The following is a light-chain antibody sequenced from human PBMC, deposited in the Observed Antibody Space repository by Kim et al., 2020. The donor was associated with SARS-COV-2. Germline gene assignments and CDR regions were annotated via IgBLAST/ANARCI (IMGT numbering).Light chain of an antibody. CDR3: QQYNTYPFT. J-gene: IGKJ3*01. CDR2: KAS. V-gene: IGKV1-5*03. Sequence: DIQMTQSPSTLSASIGDRVTITCRASQSVSSWLAWYQQKPGKAPKLLIYKASSLETGVPLRFYGSGSGTEFTLTISSLQPDDFATYFCQQYNTYPFTFGPRTKVDIK. CDR1: QSVSSW.